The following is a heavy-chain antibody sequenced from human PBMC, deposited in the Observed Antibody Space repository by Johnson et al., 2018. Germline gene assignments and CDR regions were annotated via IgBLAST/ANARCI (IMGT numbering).Heavy chain of an antibody. Sequence: QVQLQESGPGLVKPSETLSLTCTVSGGSISSYYWSWIRQPPGKGLEWIGDIYYSGSTNYNPSPKSRFNIAVDTSKNQFSLKLSSLTAAATAVYYCASYSSIAARNLRLYYYYYMDVWGKGTTVTVSS. CDR2: IYYSGST. J-gene: IGHJ6*03. V-gene: IGHV4-59*01. D-gene: IGHD6-6*01. CDR1: GGSISSYY. CDR3: ASYSSIAARNLRLYYYYYMDV.